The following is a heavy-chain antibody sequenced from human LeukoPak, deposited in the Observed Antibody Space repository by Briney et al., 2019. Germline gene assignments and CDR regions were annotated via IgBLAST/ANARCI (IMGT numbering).Heavy chain of an antibody. J-gene: IGHJ4*02. Sequence: GGSLRLSCGASGFTFSSYGMHWVRQAPGKGLEWVAVIWYDGSNKYYADSVKGRFTISRDNSKNTLYLQMNSLRAEDTAVYYCARGQQWLVPYYFDYWGQGTLVTVSS. CDR3: ARGQQWLVPYYFDY. CDR2: IWYDGSNK. D-gene: IGHD6-19*01. CDR1: GFTFSSYG. V-gene: IGHV3-33*08.